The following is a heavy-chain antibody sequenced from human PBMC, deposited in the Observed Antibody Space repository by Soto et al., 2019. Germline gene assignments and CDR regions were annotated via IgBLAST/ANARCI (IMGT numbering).Heavy chain of an antibody. D-gene: IGHD3-10*01. CDR2: NSGSGGST. Sequence: PGGSLRLSCAASGFTLSSYAMSWVRQAPGKGLEWVSANSGSGGSTYYAENVKGRFTISRDNSKKKQNLQMNSLRAEDTAVYYCAKDRDADDVGAPIDYWGQGTLVTVSS. CDR3: AKDRDADDVGAPIDY. V-gene: IGHV3-23*01. J-gene: IGHJ4*02. CDR1: GFTLSSYA.